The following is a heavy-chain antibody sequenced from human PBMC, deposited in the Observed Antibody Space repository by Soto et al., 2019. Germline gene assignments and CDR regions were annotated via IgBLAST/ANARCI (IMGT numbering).Heavy chain of an antibody. D-gene: IGHD2-15*01. V-gene: IGHV1-8*01. CDR1: GYTFTSYD. J-gene: IGHJ6*02. CDR3: ARAGGRKEDGMDV. CDR2: MNPNSGNT. Sequence: QVQLVQSGAEVKKPGASVKVSCKASGYTFTSYDINWVRQATGQGLEWMGWMNPNSGNTGYAQKCHDRRXXTXNXFMSTAYMELSSLRSADTAVDYCARAGGRKEDGMDVSGQGTTVTVSS.